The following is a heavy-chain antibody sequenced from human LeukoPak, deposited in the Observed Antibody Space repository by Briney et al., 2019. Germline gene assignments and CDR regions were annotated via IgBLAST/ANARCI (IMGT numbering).Heavy chain of an antibody. Sequence: SQTLSLTCAVSGGSISSGGYSWSWIRQPPGKGLGWIGYIYHSGSTYYNPSLKSRVTISVDRSKNQFSLKLSSVTAADTAVYYCARVPVLLRAFDIWGQGTMVTVSS. CDR2: IYHSGST. D-gene: IGHD3-10*01. CDR3: ARVPVLLRAFDI. J-gene: IGHJ3*02. V-gene: IGHV4-30-2*01. CDR1: GGSISSGGYS.